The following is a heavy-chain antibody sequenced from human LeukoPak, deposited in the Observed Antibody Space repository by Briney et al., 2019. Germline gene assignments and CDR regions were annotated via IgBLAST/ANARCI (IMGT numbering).Heavy chain of an antibody. V-gene: IGHV4-59*08. CDR2: IYYTGYT. Sequence: ADTLSLTCSVSGGSISSLYWSWIRQPPGKGLEWIGYIYYTGYTNYNPSLKSRVTMFVDMSKNQSSLRLSSVTAADTAVYYCARHRAYSSSSPFDYWGQGTLVTVSS. D-gene: IGHD6-6*01. CDR1: GGSISSLY. CDR3: ARHRAYSSSSPFDY. J-gene: IGHJ4*02.